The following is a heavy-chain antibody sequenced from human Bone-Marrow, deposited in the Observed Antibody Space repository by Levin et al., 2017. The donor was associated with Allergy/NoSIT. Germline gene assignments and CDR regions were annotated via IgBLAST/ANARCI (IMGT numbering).Heavy chain of an antibody. Sequence: SETLSLTCTVSGGSISSYYWSWIRQPPGKGLEWIGYIYYSGSTNYNPSLKSRVTISVDTSKNQFSLKLSSVTAADTAVYYCARGKPRGSGSFFDYWGQGTLVTVSS. D-gene: IGHD1-26*01. J-gene: IGHJ4*02. CDR2: IYYSGST. CDR1: GGSISSYY. V-gene: IGHV4-59*01. CDR3: ARGKPRGSGSFFDY.